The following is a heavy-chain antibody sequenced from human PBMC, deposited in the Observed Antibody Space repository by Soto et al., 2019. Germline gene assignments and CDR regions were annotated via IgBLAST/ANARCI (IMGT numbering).Heavy chain of an antibody. CDR2: ISGSGGST. CDR1: GFTFSSYA. J-gene: IGHJ4*02. V-gene: IGHV3-23*01. Sequence: EVQLLESGGGLVQPGGSLRLSCAASGFTFSSYAMSWVRQAPGKGLEWVSAISGSGGSTYYADSVKGRFTISRDNSKNTLYLQMNSLIAEDTAVYYCAKDQCGGSCYGEFDYWGQGTLVTVSS. CDR3: AKDQCGGSCYGEFDY. D-gene: IGHD2-15*01.